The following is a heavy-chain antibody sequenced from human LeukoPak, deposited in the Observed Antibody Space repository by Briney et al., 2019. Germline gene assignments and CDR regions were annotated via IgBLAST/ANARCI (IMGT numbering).Heavy chain of an antibody. CDR3: ARGYCSSTSCYLGGSAFDI. CDR1: GYTFTGYY. J-gene: IGHJ3*02. V-gene: IGHV1-2*02. CDR2: INPNSGGT. Sequence: ASVKVSCKASGYTFTGYYMHWVRQAPGQGLEWMGWINPNSGGTNYAQKFQGRVTMTRDTSISTAYMELSRLRSDDTAVYYCARGYCSSTSCYLGGSAFDIWGQGTMVTVSS. D-gene: IGHD2-2*01.